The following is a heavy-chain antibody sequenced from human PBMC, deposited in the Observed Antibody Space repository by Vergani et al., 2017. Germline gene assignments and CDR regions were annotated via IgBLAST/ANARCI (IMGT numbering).Heavy chain of an antibody. V-gene: IGHV3-48*01. CDR2: ISSSSSTI. D-gene: IGHD3-22*01. Sequence: EVQLVESGGGLVQPGGSLRLSCAASGFTFSSYSMNWVRQAPGKGLEWVSYISSSSSTIYYGDSVKGRFTISRDNAKNSLYLQMNSLRTEDTAVYYCASLTSRRYYDSSGFGDAFDIWGQGTMVTVSS. CDR1: GFTFSSYS. J-gene: IGHJ3*02. CDR3: ASLTSRRYYDSSGFGDAFDI.